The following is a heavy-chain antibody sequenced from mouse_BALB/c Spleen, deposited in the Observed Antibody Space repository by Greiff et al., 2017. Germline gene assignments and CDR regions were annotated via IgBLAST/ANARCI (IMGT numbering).Heavy chain of an antibody. CDR3: ARGLYDYGGFDY. V-gene: IGHV5-6-5*01. CDR1: GFTFSSYA. Sequence: EVQLVESGGGLVKPGGSLKLSCAASGFTFSSYAMSWVRQTPEKRLEWVTSISSGGSTYYPDSVKGRFTISRDNARNILYLQMSSLRSEDTAMYYCARGLYDYGGFDYWGQGTTLTVSS. J-gene: IGHJ2*01. CDR2: ISSGGST. D-gene: IGHD2-4*01.